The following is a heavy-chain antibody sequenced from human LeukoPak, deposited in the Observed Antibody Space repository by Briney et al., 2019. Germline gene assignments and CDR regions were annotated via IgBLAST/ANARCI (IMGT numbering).Heavy chain of an antibody. CDR2: ISYDGSNK. V-gene: IGHV3-30*03. Sequence: GGSLRLSCAASGFTFSSYGMHWVRQAPGKGLEWVAVISYDGSNKYYADSVKGRFTISRDNAKNTLYLQMNSLRAEDTAVYYCASEGITVTTPPYYFDYWGQGTLVTVSS. CDR3: ASEGITVTTPPYYFDY. D-gene: IGHD4-17*01. J-gene: IGHJ4*02. CDR1: GFTFSSYG.